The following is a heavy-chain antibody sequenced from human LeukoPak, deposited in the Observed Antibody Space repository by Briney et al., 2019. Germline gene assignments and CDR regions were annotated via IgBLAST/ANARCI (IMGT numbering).Heavy chain of an antibody. CDR1: GFRFGGYA. J-gene: IGHJ4*02. Sequence: RAGGSLRLSCRVSGFRFGGYALSWVRQAPGKGLEWVGFIRSKALYGTSEYAASVEGRFTISRDDSNSIAYLQMNSLKTEDTAVYFCVRESVRDYYFDYWGQGTLVTVSS. CDR2: IRSKALYGTS. D-gene: IGHD3-10*02. CDR3: VRESVRDYYFDY. V-gene: IGHV3-49*04.